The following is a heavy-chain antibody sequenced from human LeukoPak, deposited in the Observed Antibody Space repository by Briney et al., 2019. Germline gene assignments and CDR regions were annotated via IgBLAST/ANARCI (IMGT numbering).Heavy chain of an antibody. CDR1: GGSISSYY. J-gene: IGHJ4*02. V-gene: IGHV4-59*01. CDR3: AGASYDSSGVH. CDR2: IYYSGST. D-gene: IGHD3-22*01. Sequence: SETLSLTCTVSGGSISSYYWSWIRQPPGKGLEWIGYIYYSGSTNYNPSLKSRVTISVDTSKNQFSLKLSSVTAADTAVYYCAGASYDSSGVHWPRGTLVTVSS.